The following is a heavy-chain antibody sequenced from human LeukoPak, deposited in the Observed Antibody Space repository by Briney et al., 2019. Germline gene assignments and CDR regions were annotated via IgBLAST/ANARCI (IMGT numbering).Heavy chain of an antibody. CDR1: AFTFSTYA. J-gene: IGHJ4*02. CDR3: ARDLEECYYGSSPDY. V-gene: IGHV3-30-3*01. D-gene: IGHD3-10*01. Sequence: LRLSSAASAFTFSTYAMHWVRQAPGKGLGWVAGLSYDGSNKNYAVSVKGRFTISRDNSKNTLYLQMNSLRAEDTAVYYCARDLEECYYGSSPDYWGQGTLVTVSS. CDR2: LSYDGSNK.